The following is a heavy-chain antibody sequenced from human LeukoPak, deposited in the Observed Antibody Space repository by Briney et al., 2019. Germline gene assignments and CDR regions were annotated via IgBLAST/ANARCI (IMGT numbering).Heavy chain of an antibody. Sequence: SETLSLTCTVSGYSISSGYYWGWIRQPPGKGLEWIGSIYHSGSTYYNPSLKSRVTISVDTSKNQFSLKLSSVTAADTAVYYCARSAPFRYGSGSYRSYYYYYMDVWGKGTTVTVSS. V-gene: IGHV4-38-2*02. D-gene: IGHD3-10*01. CDR1: GYSISSGYY. CDR3: ARSAPFRYGSGSYRSYYYYYMDV. J-gene: IGHJ6*03. CDR2: IYHSGST.